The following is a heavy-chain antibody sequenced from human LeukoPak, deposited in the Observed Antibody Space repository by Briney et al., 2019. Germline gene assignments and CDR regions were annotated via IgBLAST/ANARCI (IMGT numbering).Heavy chain of an antibody. CDR2: IYPDDAET. CDR1: GYDFSLFW. J-gene: IGHJ2*01. CDR3: ARQASPPYFWYFDL. Sequence: PGESLKISCQGSGYDFSLFWIAWVRQMPGRGLECMGIIYPDDAETKYSPSFQGQITITVDKASATAYMKWNTLRSSDTATYYCARQASPPYFWYFDLWGRGT. V-gene: IGHV5-51*01. D-gene: IGHD2/OR15-2a*01.